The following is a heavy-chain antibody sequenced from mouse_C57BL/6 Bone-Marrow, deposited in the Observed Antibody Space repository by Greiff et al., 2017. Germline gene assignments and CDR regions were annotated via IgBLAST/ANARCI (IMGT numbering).Heavy chain of an antibody. D-gene: IGHD1-1*01. CDR2: IWRGGST. CDR1: GFSFTSYG. J-gene: IGHJ1*03. CDR3: GLYYYGSSDWYFDV. V-gene: IGHV2-5*01. Sequence: QVQLKESGPGLVQPSQSLSITCTVSGFSFTSYGVHWVRQSPGKGLEWLGVIWRGGSTDYNAPFISRLSITKDNSKCHVFFMMNSLLADDTAIYYCGLYYYGSSDWYFDVWGTGTTVTVSS.